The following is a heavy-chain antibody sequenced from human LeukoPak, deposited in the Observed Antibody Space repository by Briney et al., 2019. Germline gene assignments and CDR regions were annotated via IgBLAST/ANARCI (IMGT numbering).Heavy chain of an antibody. CDR2: ISVDGGSN. CDR3: AKVYCPGGSCYSFDY. V-gene: IGHV3-43*02. CDR1: GFTFNEYA. Sequence: PGGSLRLSCAAPGFTFNEYAMHWVRPAPGKGLEGVSHISVDGGSNYYADSGKGRFTISRDNSKNSLYLKMNSLGAEDRALYDGAKVYCPGGSCYSFDYCGHGTLVTVSS. J-gene: IGHJ4*01. D-gene: IGHD2-15*01.